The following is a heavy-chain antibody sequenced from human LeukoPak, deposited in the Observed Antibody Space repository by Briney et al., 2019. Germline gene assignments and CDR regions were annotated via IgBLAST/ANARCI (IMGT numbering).Heavy chain of an antibody. Sequence: GGSLRLSCAASGFTFSSYAMHWVRQAPGKGLEYVSAISSNGGSTYYANSVKGRFTISRDNSKNTLYLQMGSLRAEDMAVYYCASSLYYDFWSGFDYWGQGTLVTVSS. V-gene: IGHV3-64*01. CDR1: GFTFSSYA. D-gene: IGHD3-3*01. J-gene: IGHJ4*02. CDR3: ASSLYYDFWSGFDY. CDR2: ISSNGGST.